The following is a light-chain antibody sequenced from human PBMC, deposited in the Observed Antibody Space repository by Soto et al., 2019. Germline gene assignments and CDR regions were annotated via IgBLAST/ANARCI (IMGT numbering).Light chain of an antibody. J-gene: IGLJ1*01. V-gene: IGLV2-23*02. CDR2: EVN. CDR1: NSDVGSYNF. CDR3: CSYATSYTYV. Sequence: QSALAQPASVSGSPGQSITISCTGTNSDVGSYNFVSWYQQDPGKAPKLILYEVNKRPSGVSNRFSGSKSGDTASLTISGLQAEDEADYYCCSYATSYTYVYGRGKKVTV.